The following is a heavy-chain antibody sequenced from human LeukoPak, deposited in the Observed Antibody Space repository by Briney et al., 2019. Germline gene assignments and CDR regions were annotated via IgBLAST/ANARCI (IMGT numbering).Heavy chain of an antibody. J-gene: IGHJ4*02. CDR1: GYTFTSYG. CDR3: ARSTIGIEEAGSQGGGDY. Sequence: ASVKVSCKASGYTFTSYGISWVRQAPGQGLEWMGWISAYNGNTNYAQKLQGRVTMTTDTSTSTAYMELRSLRSVDTAVYYCARSTIGIEEAGSQGGGDYWGQGTLVTVSS. CDR2: ISAYNGNT. D-gene: IGHD6-13*01. V-gene: IGHV1-18*01.